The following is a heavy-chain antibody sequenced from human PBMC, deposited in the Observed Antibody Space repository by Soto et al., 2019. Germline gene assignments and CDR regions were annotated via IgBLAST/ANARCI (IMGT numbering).Heavy chain of an antibody. J-gene: IGHJ6*02. Sequence: GGSLRLSCAASGFTFSSYGMHWVRQAPGKGLEWVAVISYDGSNKYYADSVKGRFTISRDNSKNTLYLQMNSLRAEDTAVYYCAKDRIQLWLPLYYYYYGMDVRGQGTTVTVSS. CDR1: GFTFSSYG. D-gene: IGHD5-18*01. CDR3: AKDRIQLWLPLYYYYYGMDV. V-gene: IGHV3-30*18. CDR2: ISYDGSNK.